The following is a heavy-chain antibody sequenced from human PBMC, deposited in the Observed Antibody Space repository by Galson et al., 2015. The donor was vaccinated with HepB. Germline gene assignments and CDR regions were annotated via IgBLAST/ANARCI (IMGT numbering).Heavy chain of an antibody. CDR3: ATVPPGYSSGWYRYYFDY. CDR1: GYTLTELS. CDR2: FDPEDGET. D-gene: IGHD6-19*01. Sequence: SVKVSCKVSGYTLTELSMHWVRQAPGKGLEWMGGFDPEDGETIYAQKFQGRVTMTEDTSTDTAYMELSSLRSEDTAVYYCATVPPGYSSGWYRYYFDYWGQGTLVTVSS. V-gene: IGHV1-24*01. J-gene: IGHJ4*02.